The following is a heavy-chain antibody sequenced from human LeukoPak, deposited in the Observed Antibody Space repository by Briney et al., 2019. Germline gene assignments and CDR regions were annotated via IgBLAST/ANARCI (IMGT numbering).Heavy chain of an antibody. V-gene: IGHV1-46*01. Sequence: GASVKVSCKAPGYTFTSYYMHWVRQAPGQGLEWMGIINPSGGSTSYAQKFQGRVTMTRDTSTSTVYMELSSLRSEDTAVYYCARDRSHYYDSSGYYYTPDAFDIWGQGTMVTVSS. D-gene: IGHD3-22*01. CDR3: ARDRSHYYDSSGYYYTPDAFDI. CDR2: INPSGGST. CDR1: GYTFTSYY. J-gene: IGHJ3*02.